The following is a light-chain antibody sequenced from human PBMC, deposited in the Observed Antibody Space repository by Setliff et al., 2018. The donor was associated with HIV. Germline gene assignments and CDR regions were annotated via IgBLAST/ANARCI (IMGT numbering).Light chain of an antibody. Sequence: QSALTQPASVSGSPGQSITISCIGTSSDVGGYDFVSWYQQRPGKAPKLIIFDVSERPSGVSHRFSGSKSGNTASLTISGLQTEDEADYFCASYRSPATYVFGIGTKVTVL. CDR2: DVS. CDR3: ASYRSPATYV. CDR1: SSDVGGYDF. V-gene: IGLV2-14*03. J-gene: IGLJ1*01.